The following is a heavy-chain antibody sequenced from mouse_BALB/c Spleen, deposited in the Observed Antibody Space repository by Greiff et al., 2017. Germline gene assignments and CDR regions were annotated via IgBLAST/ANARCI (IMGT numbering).Heavy chain of an antibody. D-gene: IGHD2-4*01. V-gene: IGHV1-20*02. Sequence: VQLQQSGPELVKPGASVKISCKASGYSFTGYFMNWVMQSHGKSLEWIGRINPYNGDTFYNQKFKGKATLTVDKSSSTAHMELRSLASEDSAVYYCARLRGMITHYFDYWGQGTTLTVSS. CDR1: GYSFTGYF. CDR3: ARLRGMITHYFDY. J-gene: IGHJ2*01. CDR2: INPYNGDT.